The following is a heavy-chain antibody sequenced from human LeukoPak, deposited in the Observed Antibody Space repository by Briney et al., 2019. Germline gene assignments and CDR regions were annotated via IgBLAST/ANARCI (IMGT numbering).Heavy chain of an antibody. CDR1: GFSFDDYA. J-gene: IGHJ4*02. V-gene: IGHV3-9*01. CDR2: ISWNSGRM. D-gene: IGHD3-9*01. CDR3: ARADPGSDILTGPKDY. Sequence: GGSLRLSCAASGFSFDDYAMHWVRQAPGKGLEWVSGISWNSGRMGYADSVKGRFTISRDNAKNSLYLQMNSLRAEDTAVYYCARADPGSDILTGPKDYWGQGTLVTVSS.